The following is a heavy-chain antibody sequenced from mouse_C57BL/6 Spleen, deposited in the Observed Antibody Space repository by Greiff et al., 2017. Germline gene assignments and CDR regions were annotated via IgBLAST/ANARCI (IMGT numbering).Heavy chain of an antibody. CDR1: GYSFTDYN. D-gene: IGHD2-4*01. CDR2: INPNYGTT. J-gene: IGHJ4*01. V-gene: IGHV1-39*01. Sequence: VQLKQSGPELVKPGASVKISCKASGYSFTDYNMNWVKQSNGKSLEWIGVINPNYGTTSYNQKFKGKATLTVDQSSSTAYMQLNSLTSEDSAVYYCAREGITTRNYAMDYWGQGTSVTVSS. CDR3: AREGITTRNYAMDY.